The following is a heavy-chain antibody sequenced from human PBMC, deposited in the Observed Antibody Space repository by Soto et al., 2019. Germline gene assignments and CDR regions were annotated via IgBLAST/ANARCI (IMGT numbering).Heavy chain of an antibody. J-gene: IGHJ5*02. CDR3: AKDTVAGTHNWFDP. D-gene: IGHD6-19*01. V-gene: IGHV3-23*01. CDR2: ISGSGGST. CDR1: GFTFSSYA. Sequence: PGGSLRLSCAASGFTFSSYAMSWVRQAPGKGLEWVSAISGSGGSTYYADSVKGRFTISRDNSKNTLYLQMNSLRAEDTAVYYCAKDTVAGTHNWFDPWGQGTLVTAPQ.